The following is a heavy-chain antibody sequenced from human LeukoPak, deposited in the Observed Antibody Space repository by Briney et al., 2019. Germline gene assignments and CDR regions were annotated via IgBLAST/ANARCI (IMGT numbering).Heavy chain of an antibody. CDR3: ARAPGGPMYYDSP. Sequence: TSETLSLTCAVYGGSFSGYYWSWIRQPPGKGLEWIGEINHSGSTNYNPSLKSRVTISVDTSKNQFSLKLSSVTAADTAVYYCARAPGGPMYYDSPWGQGTLVTVSS. V-gene: IGHV4-34*01. CDR2: INHSGST. D-gene: IGHD3-3*01. J-gene: IGHJ5*02. CDR1: GGSFSGYY.